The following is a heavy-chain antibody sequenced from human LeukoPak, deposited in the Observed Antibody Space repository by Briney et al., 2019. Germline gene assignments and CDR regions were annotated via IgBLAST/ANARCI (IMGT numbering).Heavy chain of an antibody. Sequence: SQTLSLTCAISGDSVSSNSAAWNWIRQSPSRGLEWLGRTYYRSKWYNDYAVSVKSRITINPDTSKNQFSLQLNSVTPEDTAVYYCARGEIVVVPAAINGPWFDPWGQGTLVTVSS. V-gene: IGHV6-1*01. CDR1: GDSVSSNSAA. D-gene: IGHD2-2*02. CDR3: ARGEIVVVPAAINGPWFDP. J-gene: IGHJ5*02. CDR2: TYYRSKWYN.